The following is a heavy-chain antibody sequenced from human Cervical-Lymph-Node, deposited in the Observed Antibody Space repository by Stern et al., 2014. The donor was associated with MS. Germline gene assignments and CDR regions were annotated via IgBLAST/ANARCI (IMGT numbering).Heavy chain of an antibody. J-gene: IGHJ6*02. CDR2: ITPLFGTT. CDR1: GGSFSTFA. Sequence: QVKLVQSGAEVKKPGSSVKVSCKASGGSFSTFAITWVRQAPGQGLEWMAGITPLFGTTNFAHKFQGRVTLTADTSTNTVYMELSSLRSDDTAVYYCARDPAVLIQGSYYGMDVWGQGTTVIVS. V-gene: IGHV1-69*06. D-gene: IGHD2-21*01. CDR3: ARDPAVLIQGSYYGMDV.